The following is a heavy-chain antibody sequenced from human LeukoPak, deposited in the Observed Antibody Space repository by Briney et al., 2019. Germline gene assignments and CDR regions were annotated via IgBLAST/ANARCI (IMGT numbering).Heavy chain of an antibody. Sequence: ASVKVSCKASGYTFTSYYMHWVRQAPGQGLEWMGIINPSGGSTSYAQKFQGRVTMTRDTSTSTVYMELSSLRSEDTAVYYCARDPGVYDSSGYYEFDYWGQGTLVTVSS. CDR1: GYTFTSYY. D-gene: IGHD3-22*01. J-gene: IGHJ4*02. CDR3: ARDPGVYDSSGYYEFDY. CDR2: INPSGGST. V-gene: IGHV1-46*01.